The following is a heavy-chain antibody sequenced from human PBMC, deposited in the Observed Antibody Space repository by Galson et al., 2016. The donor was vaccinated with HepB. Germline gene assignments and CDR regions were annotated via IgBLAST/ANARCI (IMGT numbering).Heavy chain of an antibody. CDR3: ARRDYSSSTFDS. V-gene: IGHV4-59*13. D-gene: IGHD6-6*01. CDR2: ICASGDT. CDR1: GGSISYYC. Sequence: SETLSLTCTVSGGSISYYCWTWIRQPLGKGLEWIGYICASGDTNYSPSLLSRVTISLDTSKSRFSLNLSSATAADTAVYYCARRDYSSSTFDSWGQGSLVTVSS. J-gene: IGHJ4*02.